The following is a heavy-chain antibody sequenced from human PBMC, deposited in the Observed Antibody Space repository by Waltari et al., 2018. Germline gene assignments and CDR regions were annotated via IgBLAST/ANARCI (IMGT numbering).Heavy chain of an antibody. CDR1: GYTLTELS. Sequence: QVQLVQSGAEVKKPGASVKVSCKVSGYTLTELSMHWVRQAPGKGLEWMGGFDPEDGETIYAQQFQGRVTMTEDTSTDTAYMELSSLRSEDTAVYYCATDSHVKMATIKSAFDYWGQGTLVTVSS. V-gene: IGHV1-24*01. J-gene: IGHJ4*02. CDR3: ATDSHVKMATIKSAFDY. CDR2: FDPEDGET. D-gene: IGHD5-12*01.